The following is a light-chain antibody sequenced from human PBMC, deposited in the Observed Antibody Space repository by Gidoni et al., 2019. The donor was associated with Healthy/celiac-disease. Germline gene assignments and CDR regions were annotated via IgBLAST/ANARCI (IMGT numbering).Light chain of an antibody. CDR2: DVS. CDR3: SSYTSSSTLV. CDR1: SSDVGGYNY. V-gene: IGLV2-14*03. Sequence: QSALTQPASVSASPGQSITISCTGTSSDVGGYNYVSWYQQHPGKAPKHMIYDVSNRPSGVSNRFSGSKSGNTASLTISGLQAEDEADYYCSSYTSSSTLVFGGGTKLTVL. J-gene: IGLJ2*01.